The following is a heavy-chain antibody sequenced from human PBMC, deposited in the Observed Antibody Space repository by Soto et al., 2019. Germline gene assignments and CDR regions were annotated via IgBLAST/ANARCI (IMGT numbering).Heavy chain of an antibody. CDR3: ARDQEPLSGLGELSLPAPSGMDV. D-gene: IGHD3-16*02. CDR1: GFTFSSYS. V-gene: IGHV3-21*01. CDR2: ISSSSSYI. J-gene: IGHJ6*02. Sequence: EVQLVESGGGLVKPGGSLRLSCAASGFTFSSYSMSWVRQAPGKGLEWVSSISSSSSYIYYADSVKGRFTISRDNAKNSLYLQMNSLRAEDTAVYYCARDQEPLSGLGELSLPAPSGMDVWGQGTTVTVSS.